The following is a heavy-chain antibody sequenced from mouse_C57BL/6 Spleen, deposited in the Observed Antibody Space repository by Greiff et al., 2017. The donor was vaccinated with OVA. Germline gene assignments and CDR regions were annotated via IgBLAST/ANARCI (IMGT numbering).Heavy chain of an antibody. Sequence: QVQLKQSGPGLVAPSQSLSITCTFSGFSLTSYGVDWVRPSPGKGLELLGVIWGVGSTNYSSAPKSRLSISQDNTKSQVFLKMNSLQTDDTAMYYCASRDYDYDGSAYWGQGTLVTVSA. CDR2: IWGVGST. CDR3: ASRDYDYDGSAY. V-gene: IGHV2-6*01. CDR1: GFSLTSYG. J-gene: IGHJ3*01. D-gene: IGHD2-4*01.